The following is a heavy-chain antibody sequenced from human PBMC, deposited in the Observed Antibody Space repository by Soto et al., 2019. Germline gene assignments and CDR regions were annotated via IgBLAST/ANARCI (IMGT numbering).Heavy chain of an antibody. CDR3: AKGKAGTIFGVVATTYYYYGMDV. D-gene: IGHD3-3*01. J-gene: IGHJ6*02. Sequence: GGSLRLSCAASGFTFSSYAMSWVRQAPGKGLEWVSAISGSGGSTYYADSVKGRFTISRDNSKNTLYLQMNSLRAEDTAVYYCAKGKAGTIFGVVATTYYYYGMDVWGQGTTVTVSS. V-gene: IGHV3-23*01. CDR2: ISGSGGST. CDR1: GFTFSSYA.